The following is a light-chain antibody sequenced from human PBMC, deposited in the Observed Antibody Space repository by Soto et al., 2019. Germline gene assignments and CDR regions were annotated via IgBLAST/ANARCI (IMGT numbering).Light chain of an antibody. V-gene: IGKV3-15*01. CDR3: QHYHDWLIT. CDR1: QSIRDN. Sequence: EIVLTQSPATLSVSPGERATLSCRASQSIRDNLAWYQQKPGQTPRLLISDASTRATTIPARFSGSGSGTEFTLTINRLQSEDFAVYYCQHYHDWLITFGQGTRLEIK. CDR2: DAS. J-gene: IGKJ5*01.